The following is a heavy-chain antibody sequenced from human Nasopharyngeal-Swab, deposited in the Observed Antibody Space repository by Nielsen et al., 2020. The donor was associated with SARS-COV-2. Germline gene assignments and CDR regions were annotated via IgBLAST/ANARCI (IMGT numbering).Heavy chain of an antibody. J-gene: IGHJ6*03. V-gene: IGHV4-34*01. Sequence: SETLSLTCTVSGGSISSYYWSWIRQPPGKGLEWIGEINHSGSTNYNPSLKSRVTISVDTSKNQFSLKLSSVTAADTAVYYCARVPGYYYYYMDVWGKGTTVTVSS. CDR3: ARVPGYYYYYMDV. CDR1: GGSISSYY. CDR2: INHSGST.